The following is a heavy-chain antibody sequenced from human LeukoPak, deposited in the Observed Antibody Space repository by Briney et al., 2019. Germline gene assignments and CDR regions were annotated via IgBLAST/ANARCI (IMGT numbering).Heavy chain of an antibody. CDR1: GYTFTGYY. CDR3: ARLESTKYYDFWSGYERGLTDY. Sequence: GASVNVSCKASGYTFTGYYMHWVRQAPGQGLEWMGWINPNSGGTNYAQKFQGRVTMTRHTSISTAYMELSRLRSDDTAVYYCARLESTKYYDFWSGYERGLTDYWGQGTLVTVSS. D-gene: IGHD3-3*01. CDR2: INPNSGGT. V-gene: IGHV1-2*02. J-gene: IGHJ4*02.